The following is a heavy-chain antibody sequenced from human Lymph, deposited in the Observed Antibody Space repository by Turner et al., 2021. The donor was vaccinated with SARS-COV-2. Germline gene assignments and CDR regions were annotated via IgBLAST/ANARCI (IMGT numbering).Heavy chain of an antibody. Sequence: QVQLVESGGGVVQPGRTLRLSCAASGFTFSTYGMHWVRQAPGKGLEWVAVISYDGSNKYDADSVKGRFTISRDNSKNTLHLQMNSLRAEDTAVYYCAKEGEWEFYGGGLDVWGQGTTVTVSS. V-gene: IGHV3-30*18. CDR1: GFTFSTYG. CDR2: ISYDGSNK. D-gene: IGHD1-26*01. CDR3: AKEGEWEFYGGGLDV. J-gene: IGHJ6*02.